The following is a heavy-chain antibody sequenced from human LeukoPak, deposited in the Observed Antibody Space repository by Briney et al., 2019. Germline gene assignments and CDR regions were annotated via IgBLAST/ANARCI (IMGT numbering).Heavy chain of an antibody. J-gene: IGHJ3*02. D-gene: IGHD3-22*01. Sequence: TSETLSLTCTVSGGSISSYYWGWIRQPPGRGLEWIGSIYYSGNTYYNPSLKSRVTISVDTSKNQFSLKLSSVTAADTAVYYCAREGYYDTSASGAFDIWGQGTMVTVSS. CDR3: AREGYYDTSASGAFDI. CDR2: IYYSGNT. CDR1: GGSISSYY. V-gene: IGHV4-39*07.